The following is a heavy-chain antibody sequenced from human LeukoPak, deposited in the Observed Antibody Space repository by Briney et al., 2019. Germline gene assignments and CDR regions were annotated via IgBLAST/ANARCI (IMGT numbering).Heavy chain of an antibody. CDR3: ARDSGTTGEVKFDP. D-gene: IGHD3-16*01. Sequence: SETLSLTCTVSDGSVSSYYWSWIRQPAGKGLEWIGRIYTSGSTNYNPSLKSRATMSIDTSKNQFSLKLTSVTAADTAVYYCARDSGTTGEVKFDPWGQGTLVTVSS. J-gene: IGHJ5*02. CDR1: DGSVSSYY. CDR2: IYTSGST. V-gene: IGHV4-4*07.